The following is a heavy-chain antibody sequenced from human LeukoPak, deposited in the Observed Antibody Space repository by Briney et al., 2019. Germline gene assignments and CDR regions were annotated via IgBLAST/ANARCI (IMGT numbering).Heavy chain of an antibody. V-gene: IGHV4-59*01. J-gene: IGHJ4*02. CDR3: ARRGHVLRYFDWLLDY. Sequence: SETLSLTCTVSGGSITNYYWSWIRQPPGKGLECIGYIYYSGSTNYNPSLKSRVPISLHTSKNQSSLKLDSVTAADTAVYYCARRGHVLRYFDWLLDYWGQGTLVTVSS. D-gene: IGHD3-9*01. CDR1: GGSITNYY. CDR2: IYYSGST.